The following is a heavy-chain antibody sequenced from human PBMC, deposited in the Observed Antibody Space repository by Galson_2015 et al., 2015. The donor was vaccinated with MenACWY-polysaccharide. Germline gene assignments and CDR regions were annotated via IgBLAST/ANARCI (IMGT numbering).Heavy chain of an antibody. V-gene: IGHV3-74*01. CDR2: INADGSAT. D-gene: IGHD2-15*01. CDR1: GFSFNTYW. Sequence: SLRLSCAASGFSFNTYWMHWVRHAPGKGLVWVSRINADGSATGYADSVRGRFTISRDNAKNTLYLEMNSLRAEDTAVNYCTKAGAKYCSGSSCYFNWFDPWGQGTLVTVSS. J-gene: IGHJ5*02. CDR3: TKAGAKYCSGSSCYFNWFDP.